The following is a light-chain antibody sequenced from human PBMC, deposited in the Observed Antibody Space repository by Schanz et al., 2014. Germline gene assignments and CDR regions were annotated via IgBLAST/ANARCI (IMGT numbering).Light chain of an antibody. Sequence: QSALTQPASVSGSPGQSITISCTATGSADGAFTYVSWYQQHPGKAPKLMIYDVSNRPSGVSNRFSGSKSGNTASLTISGLQAEDEADYYCAAWDDSLNGWVFGGGTKLPS. CDR3: AAWDDSLNGWV. CDR1: GSADGAFTY. J-gene: IGLJ3*02. CDR2: DVS. V-gene: IGLV2-14*01.